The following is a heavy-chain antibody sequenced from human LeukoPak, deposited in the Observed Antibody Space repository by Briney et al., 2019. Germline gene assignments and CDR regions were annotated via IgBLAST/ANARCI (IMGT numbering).Heavy chain of an antibody. D-gene: IGHD3-10*01. J-gene: IGHJ4*02. CDR1: GYTFTGFY. V-gene: IGHV1-2*02. Sequence: ASVKVSCKASGYTFTGFYIHWVRQAPGQGLEWLGWINPNSGGTNYAQKLQGRVTMTRDTSINTAYMELGSLRSDDTAVYYCAREEVSVISDTCCSGLGYWGQGTLVTVSS. CDR2: INPNSGGT. CDR3: AREEVSVISDTCCSGLGY.